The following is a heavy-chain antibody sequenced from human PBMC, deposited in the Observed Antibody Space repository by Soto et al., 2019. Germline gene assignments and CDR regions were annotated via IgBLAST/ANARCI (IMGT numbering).Heavy chain of an antibody. CDR3: ARGGSSGWFYFDY. CDR1: GGSISSHY. CDR2: IYPSGST. D-gene: IGHD6-19*01. Sequence: SETLSLTCTVSGGSISSHYWIWMRQPPGKGLEYIGYIYPSGSTNYNPSLKSRVTISIDTSKSQFSLKVSSVTAADTAVYYCARGGSSGWFYFDYWGQGTLVTVSS. V-gene: IGHV4-59*11. J-gene: IGHJ4*02.